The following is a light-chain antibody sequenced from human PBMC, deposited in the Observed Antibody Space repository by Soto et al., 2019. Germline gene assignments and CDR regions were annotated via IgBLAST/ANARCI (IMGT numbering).Light chain of an antibody. J-gene: IGKJ1*01. CDR1: QSVSSN. CDR2: GAS. V-gene: IGKV3-20*01. Sequence: EIVLTQSPATLSLSPGERATLSCRASQSVSSNLAWYQQKPGQAPRLLIYGASTRATGIPARFSGSGSGTEFTLTISSLQPEDFAVYYCHQYGSSPPTFGQGTKVDI. CDR3: HQYGSSPPT.